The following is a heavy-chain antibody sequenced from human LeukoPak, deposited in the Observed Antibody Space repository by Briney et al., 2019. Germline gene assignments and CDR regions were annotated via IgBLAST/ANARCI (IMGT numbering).Heavy chain of an antibody. CDR2: INHSGST. J-gene: IGHJ6*02. V-gene: IGHV4-34*01. Sequence: SETLSLTCAVYGGSFSGYYWSWIRQPPGKGLEWIGEINHSGSTNYNPSLKSRVTISVGASKNQFSLKLSSVTAADTAVYYCARARSWYGMDVWGQGTTVTVSS. CDR1: GGSFSGYY. CDR3: ARARSWYGMDV.